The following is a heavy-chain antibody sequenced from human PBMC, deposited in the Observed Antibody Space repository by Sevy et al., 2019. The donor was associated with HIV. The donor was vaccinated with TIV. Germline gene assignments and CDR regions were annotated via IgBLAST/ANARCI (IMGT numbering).Heavy chain of an antibody. V-gene: IGHV3-23*01. CDR3: AKEGRGYHGSGSSDY. J-gene: IGHJ4*02. D-gene: IGHD3-10*01. Sequence: GGSLRLSCAASGFTFSSYAMSWVRQAPGKGLEWVSVISGSGDSTYYVDSVKGRFTISRDNSKNTLYLQMNSLRAEDTAVYYCAKEGRGYHGSGSSDYWCQGALVTVSS. CDR1: GFTFSSYA. CDR2: ISGSGDST.